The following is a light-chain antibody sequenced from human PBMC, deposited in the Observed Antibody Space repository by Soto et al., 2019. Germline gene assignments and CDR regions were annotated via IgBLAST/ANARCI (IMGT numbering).Light chain of an antibody. CDR1: QSISRY. CDR3: QQYTTYWT. J-gene: IGKJ1*01. CDR2: TAS. Sequence: DIQMTQSPSSLSASVGDRVTITCRASQSISRYLNWYQQRPGKAPKLLIYTASTLQSGVSSRFSGSGSGTEFPLTISSLQPNDSASYYCQQYTTYWTFGQGTKVDIK. V-gene: IGKV1-39*01.